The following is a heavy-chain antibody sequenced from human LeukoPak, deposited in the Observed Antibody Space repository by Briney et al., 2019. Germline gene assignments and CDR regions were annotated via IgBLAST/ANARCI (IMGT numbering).Heavy chain of an antibody. V-gene: IGHV3-7*01. J-gene: IGHJ4*02. CDR2: IKQDGSEK. CDR3: ARDTGGGYSCYDC. Sequence: GGSLRLSCAASGFTFSSYWMTWIRQAPGKGLGWVANIKQDGSEKYYVDSVKGRFTISRDNAKNSLYLQMNSLRAEDTAVYYCARDTGGGYSCYDCWGQGTLVTVSS. CDR1: GFTFSSYW. D-gene: IGHD5-18*01.